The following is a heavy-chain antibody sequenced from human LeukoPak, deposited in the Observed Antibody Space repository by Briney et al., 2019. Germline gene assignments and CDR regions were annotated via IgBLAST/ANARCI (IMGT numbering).Heavy chain of an antibody. CDR3: ARDQSGYASLDY. J-gene: IGHJ4*02. CDR2: ISSSGSTI. V-gene: IGHV3-48*03. D-gene: IGHD5-12*01. CDR1: GFTFSSYE. Sequence: GGSLRLSCAASGFTFSSYEMNWVRQAPGKGLEWVSYISSSGSTIYYADSVKGRFTISRDNAKNSLYLQMNSLRAEDTAVYYCARDQSGYASLDYWGREPWSPSPQ.